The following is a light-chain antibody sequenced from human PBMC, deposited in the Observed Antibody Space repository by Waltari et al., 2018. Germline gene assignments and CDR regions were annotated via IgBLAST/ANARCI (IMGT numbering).Light chain of an antibody. CDR1: QGIRSD. V-gene: IGKV1-6*01. CDR2: TAS. CDR3: LQDHDYPLT. Sequence: AIQMTQSPSSLSASLGDSVTITCRASQGIRSDLGWYQQKPGKAPKVLIYTASYLQSGVPSRFSGSGYDTEFTLTINSLQPEDFATYYCLQDHDYPLTFGGGTRVEIK. J-gene: IGKJ4*01.